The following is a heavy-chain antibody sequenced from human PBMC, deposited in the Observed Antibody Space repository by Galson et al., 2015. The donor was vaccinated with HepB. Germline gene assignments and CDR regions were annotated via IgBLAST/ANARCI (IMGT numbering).Heavy chain of an antibody. Sequence: SLRLSCAASGFTFSNYGMHWVRQAPGKGLEWVAVISYDGSNKYYADSVKGRFTISRDNSKNTLYLQMNSLKIEDTAFYHCTKEVSYISSWAPPHYWGRGILVTVSS. CDR2: ISYDGSNK. D-gene: IGHD6-13*01. J-gene: IGHJ4*02. V-gene: IGHV3-30*18. CDR1: GFTFSNYG. CDR3: TKEVSYISSWAPPHY.